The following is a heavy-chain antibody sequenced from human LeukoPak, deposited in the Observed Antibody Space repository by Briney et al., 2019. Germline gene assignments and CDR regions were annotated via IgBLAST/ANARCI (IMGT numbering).Heavy chain of an antibody. V-gene: IGHV3-23*01. CDR2: ISGSAEKT. J-gene: IGHJ4*02. CDR3: ARAPSGGYDY. CDR1: GFAFSSHA. Sequence: GGSLRLSCAASGFAFSSHAMTWVRQAPGKGLEWVSSISGSAEKTYYADSVKGRFTISRDNTKNTLYLQMSSLRVEDTAIYYCARAPSGGYDYWGQGTLVTVSS. D-gene: IGHD1-26*01.